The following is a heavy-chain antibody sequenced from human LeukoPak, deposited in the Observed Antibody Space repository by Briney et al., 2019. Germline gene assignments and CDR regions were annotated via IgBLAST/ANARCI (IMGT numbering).Heavy chain of an antibody. D-gene: IGHD3-10*01. Sequence: VSVKVSCKASGYTFTSYYMHWVRQAPGQGLEWMGIINPSGGSTSYAQKFQGRVTMTRDTSTSTVYMELSSLRSEDTAVYYCARDIYYGSGSEYYYYGMDVWGQGTTVTVSS. CDR3: ARDIYYGSGSEYYYYGMDV. V-gene: IGHV1-46*01. CDR1: GYTFTSYY. CDR2: INPSGGST. J-gene: IGHJ6*02.